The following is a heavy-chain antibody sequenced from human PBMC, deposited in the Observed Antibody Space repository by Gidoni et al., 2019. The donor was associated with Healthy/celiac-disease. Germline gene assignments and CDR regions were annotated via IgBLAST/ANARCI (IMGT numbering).Heavy chain of an antibody. CDR1: GYTFPHYY. D-gene: IGHD3-3*01. CDR3: ARDFYDFWSGYYRVGWFDP. Sequence: QVQLVQSGASVKKPGASLKVSCQAPGYTFPHYYIPWVRQAPGQGLEWMGIINPSGGSTSYAQKFQGRVTMTRDTSTSTVYMELSSLRSEDTAVYYCARDFYDFWSGYYRVGWFDPWGQGTLVTVSS. V-gene: IGHV1-46*01. CDR2: INPSGGST. J-gene: IGHJ5*02.